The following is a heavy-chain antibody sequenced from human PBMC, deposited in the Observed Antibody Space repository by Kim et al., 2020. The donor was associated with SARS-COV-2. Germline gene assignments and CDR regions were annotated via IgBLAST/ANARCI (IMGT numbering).Heavy chain of an antibody. J-gene: IGHJ6*02. CDR3: AKGWSSSWYRPYYYGMDF. Sequence: GGSLRLSCAASGFTFSSYAMSWVRQAPGKGLEWVSAISGSGGTTYYADSVKGRFTISRDNSKNTLYLQMNSLRAEDTAVYYCAKGWSSSWYRPYYYGMDFWGQGTTVTVSS. CDR2: ISGSGGTT. D-gene: IGHD6-13*01. V-gene: IGHV3-23*01. CDR1: GFTFSSYA.